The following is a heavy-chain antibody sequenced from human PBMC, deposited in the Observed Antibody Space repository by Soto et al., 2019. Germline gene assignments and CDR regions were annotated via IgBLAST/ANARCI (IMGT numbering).Heavy chain of an antibody. CDR3: ASNPYYYDSSGYQNDAFDI. CDR1: GGSISSGGYS. V-gene: IGHV4-30-2*01. CDR2: IYHSGST. Sequence: PSETLSLTCAVSGGSISSGGYSWSWIRQPPGKGLEWIGYIYHSGSTYYNPSLKSRVTISVDRSKNQFSLKLSSVTAADTAAYYCASNPYYYDSSGYQNDAFDIWGQGTMVT. J-gene: IGHJ3*02. D-gene: IGHD3-22*01.